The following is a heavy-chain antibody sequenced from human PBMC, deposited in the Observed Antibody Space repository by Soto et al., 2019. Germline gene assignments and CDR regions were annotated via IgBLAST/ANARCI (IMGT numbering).Heavy chain of an antibody. CDR1: GFTFRIYA. CDR2: ISYDGSNK. Sequence: QVHLVESGGGVVQPGMSLRLSCAASGFTFRIYAMHWVRQAPGKGLECVAVISYDGSNKFYRDSVKGRFTISRDNSKNTLYLQINSLRYEDTAVYYCARGDREDIAVVVGARPGEYGVDVWGQGTTVTVSS. D-gene: IGHD2-15*01. CDR3: ARGDREDIAVVVGARPGEYGVDV. J-gene: IGHJ6*02. V-gene: IGHV3-30-3*01.